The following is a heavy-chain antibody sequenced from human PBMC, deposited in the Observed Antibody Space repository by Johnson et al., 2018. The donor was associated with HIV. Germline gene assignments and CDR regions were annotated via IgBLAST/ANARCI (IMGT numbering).Heavy chain of an antibody. J-gene: IGHJ3*02. V-gene: IGHV3-74*02. D-gene: IGHD4-17*01. Sequence: VQLVESGGGLVQPGGSLRFSCAVSGFTFSSYWMHWVRQAPGKGLVWVSRINSDGSSTSYADSVKGRFTISRDNAKNTLYLQMNSLRAEDSAVYYCARGDYGDYGRDAFDIWGQGTMVTVSS. CDR2: INSDGSST. CDR3: ARGDYGDYGRDAFDI. CDR1: GFTFSSYW.